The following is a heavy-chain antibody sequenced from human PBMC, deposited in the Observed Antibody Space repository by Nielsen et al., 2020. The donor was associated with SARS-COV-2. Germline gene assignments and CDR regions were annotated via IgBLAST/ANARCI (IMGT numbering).Heavy chain of an antibody. J-gene: IGHJ6*02. Sequence: SLKISCAASGFTFDDYAMHWVRQAQGKGLEWVSGISWNSGIICYADSVKGRFTISRDNAKNSLYLQMNSLRAEDTALYYCAKWGYSSSWDTPYGMDVWGQVTTVTVSS. D-gene: IGHD6-13*01. V-gene: IGHV3-9*01. CDR3: AKWGYSSSWDTPYGMDV. CDR1: GFTFDDYA. CDR2: ISWNSGII.